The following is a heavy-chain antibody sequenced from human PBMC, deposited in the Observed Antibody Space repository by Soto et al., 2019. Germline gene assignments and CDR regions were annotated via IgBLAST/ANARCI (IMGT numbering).Heavy chain of an antibody. CDR2: ISAYNGNT. J-gene: IGHJ5*02. CDR3: XXXXPGIAAAGTDWFDP. V-gene: IGHV1-18*04. CDR1: GYTFTSYG. Sequence: QVQLVQSGAEVKKPGASVKVSCKASGYTFTSYGISWVRQAPGQGLEWMGWISAYNGNTNYAQKLQGRVTMTTDTSTSTAYMELRSLRSDDTAXXXXXXXXPGIAAAGTDWFDPWGQGTLVTVSS. D-gene: IGHD6-13*01.